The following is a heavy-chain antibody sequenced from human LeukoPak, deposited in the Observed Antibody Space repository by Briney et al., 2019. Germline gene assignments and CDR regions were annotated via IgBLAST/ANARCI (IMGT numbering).Heavy chain of an antibody. D-gene: IGHD3-10*01. V-gene: IGHV3-30*18. CDR1: GFTFSSYG. CDR2: ISYDGSNK. Sequence: PGGSLRRSCAASGFTFSSYGMHWVRQAPGKGLEWVAVISYDGSNKYYADSVKGRFTISRDNSKNTLYLQMNSLRAEDTAVYYCAKEHEEYGSGVFDYWGQGTLVTVSS. J-gene: IGHJ4*02. CDR3: AKEHEEYGSGVFDY.